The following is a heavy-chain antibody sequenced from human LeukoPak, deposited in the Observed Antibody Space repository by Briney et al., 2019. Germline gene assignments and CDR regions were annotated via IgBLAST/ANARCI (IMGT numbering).Heavy chain of an antibody. D-gene: IGHD6-19*01. Sequence: GGSLRLSCAASGFTFSNYAMSWVRQAPGKGLEWVSAFSGSGDSTYYADSVKGRFTISRDNSKNTLYLQMNSLRAEDTAVYYCARRSGIAVAGAFDYWGQGTLVTVSS. CDR2: FSGSGDST. V-gene: IGHV3-23*01. J-gene: IGHJ4*02. CDR3: ARRSGIAVAGAFDY. CDR1: GFTFSNYA.